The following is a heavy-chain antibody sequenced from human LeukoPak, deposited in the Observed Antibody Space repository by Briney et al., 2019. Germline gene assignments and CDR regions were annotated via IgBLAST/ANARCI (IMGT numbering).Heavy chain of an antibody. J-gene: IGHJ4*02. CDR3: ARDLNYGTPFDY. CDR2: IYSGGST. Sequence: GGSLRLSCAASGFTVSSNYMSWVRQAPGKGLEWVSVIYSGGSTYYADSVKGRFTISRDNSKNTLYLQMSSLRAEDTAVYYCARDLNYGTPFDYWGQGTLVTVSS. D-gene: IGHD2-15*01. V-gene: IGHV3-53*01. CDR1: GFTVSSNY.